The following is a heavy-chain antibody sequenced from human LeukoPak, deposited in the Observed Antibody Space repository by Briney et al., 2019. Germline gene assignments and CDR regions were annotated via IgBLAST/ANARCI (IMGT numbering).Heavy chain of an antibody. D-gene: IGHD3-10*02. CDR3: ARDYPGDSMLWEDYFDY. Sequence: GGSLRLSCAASGFTFSDYAMSWVRQAPGKGLEWVSSISESRDDTDSADSVKGRFTIPRDNSNNTLYLQMNSLRAEDTAVYYCARDYPGDSMLWEDYFDYWGQGTLVTVSS. CDR2: ISESRDDT. J-gene: IGHJ4*02. V-gene: IGHV3-23*01. CDR1: GFTFSDYA.